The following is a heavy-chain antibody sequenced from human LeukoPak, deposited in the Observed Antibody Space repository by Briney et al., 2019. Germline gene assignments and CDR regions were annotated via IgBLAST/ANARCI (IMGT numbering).Heavy chain of an antibody. CDR2: IYYSGST. CDR3: ARETCSSTSCPRGFDY. J-gene: IGHJ4*02. Sequence: SETLSLTCTVSGGSISSYYWSWIRQPPGKGLEWIGYIYYSGSTNYNPSLKSRVTISVDTSKNQFSLKLSSVTAADMAVYYCARETCSSTSCPRGFDYWGQGTLVTVSS. D-gene: IGHD2-2*01. CDR1: GGSISSYY. V-gene: IGHV4-59*01.